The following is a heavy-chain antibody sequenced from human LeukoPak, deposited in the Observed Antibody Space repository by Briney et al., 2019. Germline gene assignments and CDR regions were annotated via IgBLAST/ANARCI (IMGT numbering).Heavy chain of an antibody. V-gene: IGHV3-23*01. CDR3: AKHGGYSYGYYSDY. CDR2: ISGSGGST. CDR1: GFTVSSNY. J-gene: IGHJ4*02. D-gene: IGHD5-18*01. Sequence: SGGSLRLSCAASGFTVSSNYMSWVRQAPGKGLEWVSAISGSGGSTYYADSVKGRFAISRDNSKNTLYLQMNSLRAEDTAVYYCAKHGGYSYGYYSDYWGQGTLVTVSS.